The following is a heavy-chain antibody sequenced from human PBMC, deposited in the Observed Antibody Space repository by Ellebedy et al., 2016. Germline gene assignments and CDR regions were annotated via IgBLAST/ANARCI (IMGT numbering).Heavy chain of an antibody. CDR2: ISAYNGNT. CDR1: GYTFTSYG. CDR3: ARSRYSSGSNAFDI. Sequence: ASVKVSYKASGYTFTSYGISWVRQAPGQGLEWMGWISAYNGNTNYAQKLQGRVTMTTDTSTSTAYMELRSLRSDDTAVYYCARSRYSSGSNAFDIWGQGTMVTVSS. V-gene: IGHV1-18*01. J-gene: IGHJ3*02. D-gene: IGHD6-19*01.